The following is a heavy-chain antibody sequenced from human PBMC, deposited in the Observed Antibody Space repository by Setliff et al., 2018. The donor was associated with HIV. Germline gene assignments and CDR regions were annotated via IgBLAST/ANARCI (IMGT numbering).Heavy chain of an antibody. CDR2: IIPIFGTA. D-gene: IGHD2-2*01. CDR3: ARPEYQLLYNYYGMDV. J-gene: IGHJ6*02. V-gene: IGHV1-69*13. CDR1: GGTFSSYA. Sequence: SVKVSCKASGGTFSSYAISWVRQAPGQGLEWMGGIIPIFGTANYAQKFQGRVTITADESTSTAYMELSSLRSEDTAVHYCARPEYQLLYNYYGMDVWGQGTTVTVSS.